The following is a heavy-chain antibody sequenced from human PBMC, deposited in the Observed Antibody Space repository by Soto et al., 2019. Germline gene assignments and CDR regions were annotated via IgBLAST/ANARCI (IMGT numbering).Heavy chain of an antibody. Sequence: PSETLSLTCTVSGGSISSSSYYWGWIRQPPGKGLEWIGSIYYSGSTYYNPSLKSRVTISVDPSKNQSSLKLSSVTAADTAVYYCAYDKYSSSWYPAYYFDYWGQGTLVTVSS. CDR3: AYDKYSSSWYPAYYFDY. D-gene: IGHD6-13*01. J-gene: IGHJ4*02. V-gene: IGHV4-39*01. CDR2: IYYSGST. CDR1: GGSISSSSYY.